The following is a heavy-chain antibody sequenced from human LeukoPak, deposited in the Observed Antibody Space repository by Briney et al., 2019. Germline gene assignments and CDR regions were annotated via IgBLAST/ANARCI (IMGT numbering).Heavy chain of an antibody. V-gene: IGHV4-34*01. J-gene: IGHJ3*02. CDR3: ARESSYYPTWHAFDI. CDR1: GGSFSGYY. Sequence: SETLSLTCAVYGGSFSGYYWSWIRQPPGKGLEWIGEINHSGSTNYNPSLKSRVTISVDTSENQFSLKLSSVTAADTAVYYCARESSYYPTWHAFDIWGQGTMVTVSS. D-gene: IGHD1-26*01. CDR2: INHSGST.